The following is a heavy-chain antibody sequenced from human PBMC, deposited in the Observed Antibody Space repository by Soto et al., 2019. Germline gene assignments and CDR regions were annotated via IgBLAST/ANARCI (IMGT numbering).Heavy chain of an antibody. Sequence: WASVKVSCKASGGTFSSYAISWVRQAPGQGLEWMGGIIPIFGTANYAQKFQGRVTITADKSTSTAYMELSSLRSEDTAVYYCARDWGSSSGYYYYYYGMDVWGQGTTVTVSS. D-gene: IGHD6-6*01. CDR3: ARDWGSSSGYYYYYYGMDV. J-gene: IGHJ6*02. CDR1: GGTFSSYA. CDR2: IIPIFGTA. V-gene: IGHV1-69*06.